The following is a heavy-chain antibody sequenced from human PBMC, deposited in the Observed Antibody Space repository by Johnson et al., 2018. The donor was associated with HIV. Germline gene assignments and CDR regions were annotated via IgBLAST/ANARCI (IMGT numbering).Heavy chain of an antibody. Sequence: QMLLVESGGGLVKPGGSLRLSCAASGFTFSSYAMHWVRQAPGKGLEWVAFIRYDGSNKYYADSVTGRFTISRDNSKNTLYLQMNSLRAEDTAVYYCAKVSGYYDSLSAGWAFDIWGQGTMVTVSS. V-gene: IGHV3-30*02. CDR1: GFTFSSYA. D-gene: IGHD3-22*01. J-gene: IGHJ3*02. CDR3: AKVSGYYDSLSAGWAFDI. CDR2: IRYDGSNK.